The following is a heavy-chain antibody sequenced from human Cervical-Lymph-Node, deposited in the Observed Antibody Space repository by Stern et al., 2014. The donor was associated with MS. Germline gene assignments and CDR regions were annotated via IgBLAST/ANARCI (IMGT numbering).Heavy chain of an antibody. CDR1: GGTFSSYA. J-gene: IGHJ4*02. CDR2: IIPIFGTA. CDR3: VFAAAVHPTSDY. D-gene: IGHD6-13*01. Sequence: VQLVESGAEVKKPGSSVKVSCKASGGTFSSYAISWVRQAPGQGLEWIGGIIPIFGTANYAQKIQGRVTITADESTSTAYMELSSLRSEDTAVYYCVFAAAVHPTSDYWGQGTLVTVSS. V-gene: IGHV1-69*01.